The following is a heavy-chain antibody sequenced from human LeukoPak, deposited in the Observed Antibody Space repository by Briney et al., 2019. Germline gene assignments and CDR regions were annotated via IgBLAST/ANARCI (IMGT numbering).Heavy chain of an antibody. CDR1: GFTLSSYA. CDR3: AKAPVTTCRGAFCYPFDY. J-gene: IGHJ4*02. CDR2: ISDTGNT. V-gene: IGHV3-23*01. Sequence: GGSLRLSCAASGFTLSSYAMSWVRQAPGKGLEWVPAISDTGNTYHADSVKGRFTISRDSSKNTLFLQMNRLRPEDAAVYYCAKAPVTTCRGAFCYPFDYWGLGTLVTVSP. D-gene: IGHD2-15*01.